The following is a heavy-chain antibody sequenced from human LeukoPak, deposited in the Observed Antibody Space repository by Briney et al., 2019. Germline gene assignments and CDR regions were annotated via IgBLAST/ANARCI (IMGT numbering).Heavy chain of an antibody. CDR3: ARDWVRGPYYYYGMDV. CDR2: INGSGDNT. CDR1: GFIFNSYG. V-gene: IGHV3-23*01. Sequence: PGGSLRLSCAASGFIFNSYGMSWVRQAPGKGLEWVSSINGSGDNTYYVDSVKGRFTISRDNSNNMLYLQMNSLRAEDTAVHYCARDWVRGPYYYYGMDVWGQGTTVTVSS. J-gene: IGHJ6*02. D-gene: IGHD3-10*01.